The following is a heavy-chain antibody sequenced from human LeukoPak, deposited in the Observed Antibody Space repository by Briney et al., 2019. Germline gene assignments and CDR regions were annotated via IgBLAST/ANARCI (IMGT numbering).Heavy chain of an antibody. D-gene: IGHD3-10*01. CDR3: AKVPVLLWFGELFRYYFDY. V-gene: IGHV3-23*01. CDR1: GFTFSSYA. Sequence: GGSLRLSCAASGFTFSSYAMSWVRQAPGKGLEWVSAISGSGGSTYYADSVKGRFTISRDNSKNTLYLQMNSLRAEDTAVYYCAKVPVLLWFGELFRYYFDYWGQGTLVTVSS. J-gene: IGHJ4*02. CDR2: ISGSGGST.